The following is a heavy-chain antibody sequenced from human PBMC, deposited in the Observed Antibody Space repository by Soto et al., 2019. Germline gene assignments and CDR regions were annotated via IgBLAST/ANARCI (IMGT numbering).Heavy chain of an antibody. Sequence: EVQLLESGGGLVQPGGSLRLSCAASGFTFSTFAMSWVRQAPGKGLEWVSAISGSGGGTYYADSVKGRFTISRDNSKNTLYLQINSLRAEDTAVYYCAKDSTYYDFWSAYSYWGQGTLFTVSS. CDR3: AKDSTYYDFWSAYSY. D-gene: IGHD3-3*01. CDR2: ISGSGGGT. J-gene: IGHJ4*02. V-gene: IGHV3-23*01. CDR1: GFTFSTFA.